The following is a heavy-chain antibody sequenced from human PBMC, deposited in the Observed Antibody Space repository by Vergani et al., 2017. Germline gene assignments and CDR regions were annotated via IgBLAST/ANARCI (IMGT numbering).Heavy chain of an antibody. CDR2: IIPILGIA. D-gene: IGHD3-9*01. CDR1: GGTFSSYT. J-gene: IGHJ6*02. Sequence: QVQLVQSGAEVTKPGSSVKVSCKASGGTFSSYTISWVRQAPGQGLEWMGRIIPILGIANYAQKFQGRVTITADKSTSTAYMELSSLRSEDTAVYYCARFEEYYYYGMDVWGQGTTVTVSS. CDR3: ARFEEYYYYGMDV. V-gene: IGHV1-69*02.